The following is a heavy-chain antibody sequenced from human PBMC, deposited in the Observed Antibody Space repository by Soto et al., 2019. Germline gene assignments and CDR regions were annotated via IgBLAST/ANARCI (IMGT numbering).Heavy chain of an antibody. V-gene: IGHV3-30-3*01. CDR3: ARGRAAAGTPFDD. CDR1: GVTVNSYG. D-gene: IGHD6-13*01. CDR2: ISDDGSNK. Sequence: PVGFQRLCNTSSGVTVNSYGGRWVRQTRGKGLEWVAVISDDGSNKYYADSVKGRFTSSRDNSKNTLYLQMNSLRAEDTAVYYCARGRAAAGTPFDDWGQGTLVTVSS. J-gene: IGHJ4*02.